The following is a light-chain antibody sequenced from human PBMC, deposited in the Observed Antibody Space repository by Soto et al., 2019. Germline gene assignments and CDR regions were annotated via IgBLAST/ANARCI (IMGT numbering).Light chain of an antibody. CDR1: QSVSDNY. J-gene: IGKJ1*01. CDR3: RQYGFSLRT. V-gene: IGKV3-20*01. CDR2: GAS. Sequence: EIVLTQSPGTLSLSPGERATLSCRASQSVSDNYLAWYQRKPGQAPRLLIYGASSRASGIPDRFSGSGSGTDFTLTISRLEPEAFAVYYCRQYGFSLRTFGQGSKVEV.